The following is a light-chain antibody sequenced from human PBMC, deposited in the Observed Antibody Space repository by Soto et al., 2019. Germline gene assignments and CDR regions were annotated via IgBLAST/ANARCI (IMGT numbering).Light chain of an antibody. V-gene: IGKV3-15*01. Sequence: EIVMTQSPATLSVSPGERASLSCRASQSVGSNLAWYQQTPGQAPKILIYGASTRGTGIPARFGGSGSGTELTRTISSLQSEDFAVYSDQQYTIWAYSFGQGTKLEIK. CDR3: QQYTIWAYS. CDR1: QSVGSN. CDR2: GAS. J-gene: IGKJ2*01.